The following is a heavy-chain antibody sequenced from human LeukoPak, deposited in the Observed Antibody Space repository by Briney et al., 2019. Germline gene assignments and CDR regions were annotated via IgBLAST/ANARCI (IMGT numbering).Heavy chain of an antibody. D-gene: IGHD2-2*01. CDR3: AKEYCSTTNCLGD. CDR1: GFTFSTYV. Sequence: GGSLRLSCAASGFTFSTYVFHWVRQAPGKGLEWVAVISYDGSEKYYADSVEGRFTISRDNSKNTLYLQMTSLRAEDTAVYYCAKEYCSTTNCLGDWGLGTLVTVSS. V-gene: IGHV3-30*18. CDR2: ISYDGSEK. J-gene: IGHJ4*02.